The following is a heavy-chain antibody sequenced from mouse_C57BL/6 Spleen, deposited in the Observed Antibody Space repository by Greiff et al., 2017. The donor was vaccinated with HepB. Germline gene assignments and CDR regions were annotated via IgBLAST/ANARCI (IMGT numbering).Heavy chain of an antibody. D-gene: IGHD2-4*01. Sequence: VQLQQPGAELVKPGASVKLSCKASGYTFTSYWMHWVKQRPGQGLEWIGMIHPNSGSTNYNEKFKSKATLTVDKSSSPASMQLSSLTSEDSAVYYCARSGITDWFAYWGQGTLVTVSA. CDR3: ARSGITDWFAY. CDR2: IHPNSGST. J-gene: IGHJ3*01. CDR1: GYTFTSYW. V-gene: IGHV1-64*01.